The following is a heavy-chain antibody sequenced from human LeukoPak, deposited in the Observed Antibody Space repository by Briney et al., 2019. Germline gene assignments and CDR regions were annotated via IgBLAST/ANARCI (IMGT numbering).Heavy chain of an antibody. CDR3: ARGAKLTGPIDY. J-gene: IGHJ4*02. CDR2: ISGSGGST. CDR1: GFAFSSYA. Sequence: GGSLRLSCAASGFAFSSYAMSWVRQALGKGLEWVSAISGSGGSTYYADSVKGRFTISRDNSKNTLYLQMNSLRAEDTAVYYCARGAKLTGPIDYWGQGTLVTVSS. V-gene: IGHV3-23*01. D-gene: IGHD7-27*01.